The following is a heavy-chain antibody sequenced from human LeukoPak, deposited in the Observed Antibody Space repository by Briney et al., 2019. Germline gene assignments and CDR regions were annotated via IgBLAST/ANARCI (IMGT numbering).Heavy chain of an antibody. V-gene: IGHV3-43*01. D-gene: IGHD1-26*01. Sequence: PGGSLRLSCAASGFTFDDYTMHWVRQAPGKGLEWVSLISWDSGSRYYGDSVKGRFTISIDNSKNYLFLQMNSLRTEDTALYYCAKDMAPSSGATTTGPFDIWGQGTLVTVSS. J-gene: IGHJ3*02. CDR3: AKDMAPSSGATTTGPFDI. CDR2: ISWDSGSR. CDR1: GFTFDDYT.